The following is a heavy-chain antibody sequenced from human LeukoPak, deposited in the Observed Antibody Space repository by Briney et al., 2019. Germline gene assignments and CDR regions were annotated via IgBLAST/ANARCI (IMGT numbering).Heavy chain of an antibody. CDR1: GFTVSSNY. Sequence: PGGSLRLSCAASGFTVSSNYMSWVRQAPGKGLEWVSVIYSGGNTYYADSVKGRFTISRDNSKNTLYLQMNSPRAEDTAVYYCARDSSSWRQDFDYWGQGTLVTVSS. J-gene: IGHJ4*02. D-gene: IGHD6-13*01. CDR2: IYSGGNT. V-gene: IGHV3-66*02. CDR3: ARDSSSWRQDFDY.